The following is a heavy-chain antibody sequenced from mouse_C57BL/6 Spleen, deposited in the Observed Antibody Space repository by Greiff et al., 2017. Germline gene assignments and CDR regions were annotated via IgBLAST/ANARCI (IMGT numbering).Heavy chain of an antibody. J-gene: IGHJ1*03. CDR3: ARSAITTSYFDV. CDR1: GYAFSSYW. V-gene: IGHV1-80*01. D-gene: IGHD1-1*01. CDR2: IYPGDGDT. Sequence: QVQLQQSGAELVKPGASVKISCKASGYAFSSYWMNWVKQRPGKGLEWIGQIYPGDGDTKYNGKFKGKATLTADKSSSTAYMQLSSLTSEDSAVYFCARSAITTSYFDVWGTGTTVTVSS.